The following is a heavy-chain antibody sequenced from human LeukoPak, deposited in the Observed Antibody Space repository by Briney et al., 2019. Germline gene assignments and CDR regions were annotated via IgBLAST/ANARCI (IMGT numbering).Heavy chain of an antibody. V-gene: IGHV3-7*01. D-gene: IGHD3-16*01. CDR3: ADLGSRD. CDR2: IKDDGSDK. CDR1: GFTFSSAW. Sequence: GGSLRLSCAASGFTFSSAWMTWVRRAPGKGLEWVATIKDDGSDKYYVDSVKGRFTISRDNAKKSLWLQMNSLRVEDTAMYYCADLGSRDWGQGTLVTVSS. J-gene: IGHJ4*02.